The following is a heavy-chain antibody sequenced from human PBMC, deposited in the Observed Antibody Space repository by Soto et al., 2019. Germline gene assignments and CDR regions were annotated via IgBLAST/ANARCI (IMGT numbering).Heavy chain of an antibody. CDR3: AAAKLLHFKY. CDR1: GCTFSVYK. V-gene: IGHV3-64D*06. CDR2: ISNQGDTT. D-gene: IGHD2-15*01. Sequence: PGGSLRLSFSTSGCTFSVYKMHWVRQAPGKGLEYVSGISNQGDTTYYADSGKGRFTISRDNSKNTLYFQMSSLRPEDTAVYYCAAAKLLHFKYWGQGTQVIVAS. J-gene: IGHJ4*02.